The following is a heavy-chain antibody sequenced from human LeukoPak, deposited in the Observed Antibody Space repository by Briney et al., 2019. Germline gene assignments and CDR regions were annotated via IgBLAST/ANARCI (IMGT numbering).Heavy chain of an antibody. V-gene: IGHV4-34*01. CDR1: GGSFSGYY. Sequence: PSETLSLTCAVYGGSFSGYYWSWIRQPPGKGLEWIGEINHSGSTNYNPSLKSRVTMSVDTSKNQFSLKLSSVTAADTAIYYCARENPSGYYNRPIDYWGQGTLVTVSS. CDR3: ARENPSGYYNRPIDY. J-gene: IGHJ4*02. CDR2: INHSGST. D-gene: IGHD3-22*01.